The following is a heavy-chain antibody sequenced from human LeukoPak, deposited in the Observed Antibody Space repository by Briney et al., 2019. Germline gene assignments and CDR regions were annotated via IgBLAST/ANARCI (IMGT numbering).Heavy chain of an antibody. Sequence: ASVKVSCKASGYTFTNYAMNWVRQAPGQGLEWMGWINTNTGNPTYAQGFTGRFVFSLDTSVSTAYLQISSLKAEDTAVYYCASAQYCSSTSCYFWFDPWGQGTLVTVSS. CDR3: ASAQYCSSTSCYFWFDP. CDR2: INTNTGNP. D-gene: IGHD2-2*01. J-gene: IGHJ5*02. CDR1: GYTFTNYA. V-gene: IGHV7-4-1*02.